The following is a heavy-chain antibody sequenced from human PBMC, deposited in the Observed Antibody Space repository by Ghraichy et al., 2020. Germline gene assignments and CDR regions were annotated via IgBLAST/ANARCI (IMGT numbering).Heavy chain of an antibody. CDR3: ARTYSHYGSGKGPFDY. J-gene: IGHJ4*02. CDR2: IYWDDDK. D-gene: IGHD3-10*01. CDR1: GFSLSTSGVG. Sequence: SGPTLVKPTQTLTLTCTFSGFSLSTSGVGVGWIRQPPGKALEWLALIYWDDDKRYSPSLKSRLTITKDTSKNQVVLTMTNMDPVDTATYYCARTYSHYGSGKGPFDYWGQGTLVTVSS. V-gene: IGHV2-5*02.